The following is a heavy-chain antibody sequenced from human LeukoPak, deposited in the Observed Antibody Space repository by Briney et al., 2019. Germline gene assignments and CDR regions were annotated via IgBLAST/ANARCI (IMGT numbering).Heavy chain of an antibody. CDR1: GFTFSSYS. J-gene: IGHJ4*02. Sequence: GGSLRLSCAASGFTFSSYSMNWVRQAPGKGLEWVSAISGSGGSTYYADSVKGRFTISRDNSKNTLYLQMNSLRAEDTAVYYCAKAPAAYYYDSSGYYYFDYWGQGTLVTVSS. CDR3: AKAPAAYYYDSSGYYYFDY. V-gene: IGHV3-23*01. CDR2: ISGSGGST. D-gene: IGHD3-22*01.